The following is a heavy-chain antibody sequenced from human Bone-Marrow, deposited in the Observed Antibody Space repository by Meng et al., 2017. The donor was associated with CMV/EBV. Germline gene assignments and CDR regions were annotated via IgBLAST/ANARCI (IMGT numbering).Heavy chain of an antibody. CDR2: IRSKAYGGTT. D-gene: IGHD1-14*01. CDR3: TREAGRMGY. J-gene: IGHJ4*02. CDR1: GFTFGDYA. Sequence: GEYLKISCTASGFTFGDYAMSWVRQAPGKGLEWVGFIRSKAYGGTTEYAASVKGRFTISRDDSKSIAYLQMNSLKTEDTAVYYCTREAGRMGYWGQGTLVTVSS. V-gene: IGHV3-49*04.